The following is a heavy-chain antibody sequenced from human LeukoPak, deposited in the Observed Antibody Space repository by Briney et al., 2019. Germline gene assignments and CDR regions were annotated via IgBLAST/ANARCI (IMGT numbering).Heavy chain of an antibody. CDR1: GGSISSYY. Sequence: SETLSLTCTVSGGSISSYYWSWIRQPPGKGLEWIGYIYYSGSTNHNPSLKSRVTISVDTSKNQFSLKLSSVTAADTAVYYCARDRSNGPRLPYYCYYYMDVWGKGTTVTVSS. J-gene: IGHJ6*03. CDR3: ARDRSNGPRLPYYCYYYMDV. CDR2: IYYSGST. D-gene: IGHD1-1*01. V-gene: IGHV4-59*01.